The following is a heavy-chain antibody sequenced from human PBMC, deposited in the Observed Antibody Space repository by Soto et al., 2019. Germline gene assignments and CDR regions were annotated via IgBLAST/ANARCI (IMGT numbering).Heavy chain of an antibody. CDR2: IKQDGSEK. CDR3: AREVGRGGEYYYRLDV. CDR1: GFTFSSYC. Sequence: WGSLRLSCGASGFTFSSYCMSWVRQPPGKGLGWVANIKQDGSEKYYVDSVKGRFTISRDNAKNSLYLQMNSLRAEDTAVYYCAREVGRGGEYYYRLDVWGQGSTVAVSS. J-gene: IGHJ6*02. D-gene: IGHD3-10*01. V-gene: IGHV3-7*03.